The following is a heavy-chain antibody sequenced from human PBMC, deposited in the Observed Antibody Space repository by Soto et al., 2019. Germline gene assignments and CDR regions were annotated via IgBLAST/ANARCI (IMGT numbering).Heavy chain of an antibody. V-gene: IGHV4-31*03. J-gene: IGHJ4*02. CDR2: IYYSGST. CDR3: ASGADVGFNVVVVAANYFDY. D-gene: IGHD2-15*01. CDR1: GVSISSGGYY. Sequence: QVQLQESGPGLVKPSQTLSLTCTVSGVSISSGGYYWSWIRQHPGKGLEWIGYIYYSGSTYYNPSVKSRVTLSVDKCTTGFSLKLSSGTAANTAVYYCASGADVGFNVVVVAANYFDYWGQGTLVTVS.